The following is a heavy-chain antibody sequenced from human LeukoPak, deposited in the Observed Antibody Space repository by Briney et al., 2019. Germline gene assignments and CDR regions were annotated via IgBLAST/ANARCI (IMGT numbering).Heavy chain of an antibody. CDR1: GDSVSTNNVA. V-gene: IGHV6-1*01. Sequence: SQTLSLTCALSGDSVSTNNVAWNWIRQSPSRSLEWLARTYFRSKWYNDYAVSVRSRITINPNTSKNQFSLQLNSVTPEHTAVYYCAREVRHYYGAGSYYYFDYWGQGTLVTVSS. D-gene: IGHD3-10*01. J-gene: IGHJ4*02. CDR2: TYFRSKWYN. CDR3: AREVRHYYGAGSYYYFDY.